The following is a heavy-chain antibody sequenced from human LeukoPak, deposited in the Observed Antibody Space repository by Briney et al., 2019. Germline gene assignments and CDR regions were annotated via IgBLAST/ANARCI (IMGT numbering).Heavy chain of an antibody. J-gene: IGHJ4*02. V-gene: IGHV1-46*01. CDR3: ARGYESSGYYSPFGY. CDR1: GYTFTDYY. Sequence: ASVKVSCTASGYTFTDYYMHWVRQAPGQGLEWMGLINPSGGTTTYAQNFQGRATVTRDTSTNTVYMELSSLRSEDTAVYYCARGYESSGYYSPFGYWGQGSLVTVSS. CDR2: INPSGGTT. D-gene: IGHD3-22*01.